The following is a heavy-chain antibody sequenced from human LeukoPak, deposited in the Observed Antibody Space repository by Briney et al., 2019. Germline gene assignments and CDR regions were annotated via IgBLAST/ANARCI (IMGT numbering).Heavy chain of an antibody. CDR1: GFTFSSYA. CDR2: ISYDGSNK. V-gene: IGHV3-30*04. CDR3: ARFSGSYYFFWFDP. J-gene: IGHJ5*02. Sequence: GRSLRLSCAASGFTFSSYAMHWVRQAPGKGLEGVAVISYDGSNKYYADSVKGRFTISRDNSKNTLYLQMNSLRAEDTAVYYCARFSGSYYFFWFDPWGQGTLVTVSS. D-gene: IGHD1-26*01.